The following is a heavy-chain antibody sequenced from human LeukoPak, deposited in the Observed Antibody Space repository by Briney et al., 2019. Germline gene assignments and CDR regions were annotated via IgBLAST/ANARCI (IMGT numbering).Heavy chain of an antibody. CDR2: ISGSGGST. CDR1: GFTFSSYA. J-gene: IGHJ4*02. D-gene: IGHD3-9*01. Sequence: GGSPRLSCAASGFTFSSYAMSWVRQAPGKGLEWVSAISGSGGSTYYADSVKGRFTISRDNSKNTLYLQMNSLRAEDTAVYYCAKNQYDILTGSGDWGQGTLVTVSS. V-gene: IGHV3-23*01. CDR3: AKNQYDILTGSGD.